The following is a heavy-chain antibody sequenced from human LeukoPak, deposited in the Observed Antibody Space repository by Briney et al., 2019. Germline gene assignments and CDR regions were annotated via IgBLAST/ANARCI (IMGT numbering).Heavy chain of an antibody. CDR3: ARVFGDYFDY. CDR1: GGSISSSSYY. V-gene: IGHV4-39*07. CDR2: IYYSGST. Sequence: PSETLSLTRTVSGGSISSSSYYWGWIRQPPGKGLEWIGSIYYSGSTYYNPSLKSRVTISVDTSKNQFSLKLSSVTAADTAVYYCARVFGDYFDYWGQGTLVTVSS. J-gene: IGHJ4*02. D-gene: IGHD3-10*02.